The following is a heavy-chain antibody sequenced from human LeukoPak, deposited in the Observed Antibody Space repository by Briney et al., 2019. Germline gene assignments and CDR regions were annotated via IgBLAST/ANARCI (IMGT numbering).Heavy chain of an antibody. J-gene: IGHJ3*02. Sequence: GGSLRLSCAASGFTFSTYWMHWVRQAPGKGLVWVSRINSEETVANYADSVRGRFTISRDNAKNTLYLQMNSLGAEDTAVYYCARESTVGPIQTDALDIWGQGKMVTVSS. CDR3: ARESTVGPIQTDALDI. CDR1: GFTFSTYW. CDR2: INSEETVA. D-gene: IGHD1-26*01. V-gene: IGHV3-74*01.